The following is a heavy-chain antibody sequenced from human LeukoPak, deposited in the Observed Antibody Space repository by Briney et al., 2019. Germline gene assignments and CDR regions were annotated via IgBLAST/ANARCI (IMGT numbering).Heavy chain of an antibody. CDR2: IYYSGST. CDR1: GGSISSYY. CDR3: ASDTDPYGSGSYNY. J-gene: IGHJ4*02. Sequence: SETLSLTCTVSGGSISSYYWSWIRQPPGKGLEWIGYIYYSGSTNYNPSLKSRVTISVDTSKNQFSLKLSSVTAADTAVYYCASDTDPYGSGSYNYWGQGTLVTVSS. D-gene: IGHD3-10*01. V-gene: IGHV4-59*12.